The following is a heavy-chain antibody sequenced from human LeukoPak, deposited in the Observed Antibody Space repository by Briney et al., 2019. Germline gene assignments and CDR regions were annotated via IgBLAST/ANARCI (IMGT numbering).Heavy chain of an antibody. D-gene: IGHD6-13*01. V-gene: IGHV1-2*02. CDR2: INPNSGGT. CDR3: ARDGYSSSQTLDY. J-gene: IGHJ4*02. CDR1: GYTFTGYY. Sequence: ASVKVSCKASGYTFTGYYMHWVRQAPGQGLEWMGWINPNSGGTNYAQKFQGRVTMTRDTSISTAYMELSRLRSDDTAVYYCARDGYSSSQTLDYWGQGTLVTVSS.